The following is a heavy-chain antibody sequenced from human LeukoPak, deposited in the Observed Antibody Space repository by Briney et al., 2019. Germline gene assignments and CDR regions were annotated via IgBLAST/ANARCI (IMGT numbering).Heavy chain of an antibody. V-gene: IGHV4-34*01. J-gene: IGHJ4*02. D-gene: IGHD1-26*01. Sequence: SETLSLTCAVYGGSFSGYYWSWIRQPPGKGLEWIGEINHSGSTNYNPSLKSRVTISADTSKNQFSLKLSSVTAADTAVYYCATPGYSATDGFDYWGQGTLVTVSS. CDR1: GGSFSGYY. CDR3: ATPGYSATDGFDY. CDR2: INHSGST.